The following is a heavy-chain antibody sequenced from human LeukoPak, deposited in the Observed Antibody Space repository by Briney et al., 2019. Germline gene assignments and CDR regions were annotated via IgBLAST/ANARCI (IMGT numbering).Heavy chain of an antibody. CDR2: INPSGGST. D-gene: IGHD3-3*01. CDR3: ARDLDLWSGYPKNWFDP. V-gene: IGHV1-46*01. J-gene: IGHJ5*02. CDR1: GYTFTSYY. Sequence: ASVKVSCKASGYTFTSYYMHWVRQAPGQGLEWMGIINPSGGSTSYAQKFQGRVTMTRDTSTSTVYMELSSLRSEDTAVYYCARDLDLWSGYPKNWFDPWGQGTLVTVSS.